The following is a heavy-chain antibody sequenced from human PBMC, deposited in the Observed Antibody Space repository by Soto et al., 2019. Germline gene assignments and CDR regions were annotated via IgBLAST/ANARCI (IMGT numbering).Heavy chain of an antibody. Sequence: GESLKISCKGSGYSFSDYWIGWMRQMPGKGLEWMGIIYPGDSDTRYSPSFQGQVTISADKSISTAYLQWSSLKASDTAMYYCAGRVASAGYFDYWGQGALVTVSS. CDR3: AGRVASAGYFDY. CDR1: GYSFSDYW. V-gene: IGHV5-51*01. CDR2: IYPGDSDT. J-gene: IGHJ4*02. D-gene: IGHD6-13*01.